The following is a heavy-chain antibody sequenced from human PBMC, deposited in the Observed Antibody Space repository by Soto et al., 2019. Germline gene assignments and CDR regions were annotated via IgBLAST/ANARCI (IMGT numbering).Heavy chain of an antibody. CDR1: GYTFINYD. CDR2: ISGHNGNT. J-gene: IGHJ4*02. D-gene: IGHD2-15*01. V-gene: IGHV1-18*01. CDR3: ARDTAVAFDY. Sequence: QVQLVQSGAEMKKPGASVRVSCKASGYTFINYDFSWVRQAPGQGLEWMGWISGHNGNTKYAQKFQGRVTVTTDTSTTTGYMELRSLRSDDTAVYYCARDTAVAFDYWGQGTLVTVSS.